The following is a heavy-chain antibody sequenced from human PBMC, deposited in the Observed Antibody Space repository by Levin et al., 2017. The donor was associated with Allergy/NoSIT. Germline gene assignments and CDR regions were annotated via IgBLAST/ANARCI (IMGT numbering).Heavy chain of an antibody. CDR2: VWHDGSQK. J-gene: IGHJ4*02. V-gene: IGHV3-33*01. CDR1: GFMFRTYG. D-gene: IGHD3-16*01. Sequence: PGGSLRLSCAASGFMFRTYGMHWVRQVPGKGPQWVAVVWHDGSQKYFADFVEGRFSVSRDNSKSTLYLEMNNLRVADKARYYCSRGTYGSFGALLPPFDLWGQGTLVTVSS. CDR3: SRGTYGSFGALLPPFDL.